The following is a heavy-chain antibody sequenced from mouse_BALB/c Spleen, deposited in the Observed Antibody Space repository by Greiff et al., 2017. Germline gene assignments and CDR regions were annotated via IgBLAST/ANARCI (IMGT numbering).Heavy chain of an antibody. J-gene: IGHJ2*01. Sequence: QVQLQQSGAELAKPGASVKMSCKASGYTFTSYWMHWVKQRPGQGLEWIGYINPSTGYTEYNQKFKDKATLTADKSSSTAYMQLSSLTSEDSAVYYCARGTTMITTDGFDYWGQGTTLTVSS. V-gene: IGHV1-7*01. CDR2: INPSTGYT. D-gene: IGHD2-4*01. CDR3: ARGTTMITTDGFDY. CDR1: GYTFTSYW.